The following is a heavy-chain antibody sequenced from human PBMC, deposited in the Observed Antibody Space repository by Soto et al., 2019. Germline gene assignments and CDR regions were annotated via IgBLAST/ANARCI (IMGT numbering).Heavy chain of an antibody. CDR3: AGAYSSSWPNFGY. V-gene: IGHV4-39*01. J-gene: IGHJ4*02. CDR1: GGSISSSSYY. CDR2: IYYSGST. Sequence: SETLSLTCTVSGGSISSSSYYWAWIRQPPGKGLEWIGTIYYSGSTYYNPSLKSRVSISVDTSKNQFSLKLSSVTAADTAVYYCAGAYSSSWPNFGYWGQGTLVTVSS. D-gene: IGHD6-13*01.